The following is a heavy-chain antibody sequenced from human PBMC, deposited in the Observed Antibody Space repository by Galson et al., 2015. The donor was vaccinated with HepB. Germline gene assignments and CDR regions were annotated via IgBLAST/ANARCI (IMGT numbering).Heavy chain of an antibody. V-gene: IGHV1-46*01. CDR3: ARGSSDTAMVKGTVVLVY. D-gene: IGHD5-18*01. Sequence: SVKVSCKASGYTFTTYYMHWVRQAPGQGLQRMGLINPSGGSTSYAQKFQGRVTMTRDTSTTTVHMELRSLRSEDTAVYYCARGSSDTAMVKGTVVLVYWGQGTLVTVSS. CDR1: GYTFTTYY. J-gene: IGHJ4*02. CDR2: INPSGGST.